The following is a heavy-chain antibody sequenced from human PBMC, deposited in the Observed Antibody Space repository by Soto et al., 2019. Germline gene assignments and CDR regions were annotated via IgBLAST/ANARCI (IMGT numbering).Heavy chain of an antibody. V-gene: IGHV1-18*01. D-gene: IGHD1-26*01. CDR3: ARERQWEPLLY. CDR2: VSAYNRNT. CDR1: GYTFTNYG. J-gene: IGHJ4*02. Sequence: VQLVQSGPEVKKPGASVRVSCKASGYTFTNYGITWVRQAPGQGREWLGWVSAYNRNTNYAQKFEDRVTMTTDTSSNTAYLEVRSLRPDDTAFYFCARERQWEPLLYWGQGTLVTVSS.